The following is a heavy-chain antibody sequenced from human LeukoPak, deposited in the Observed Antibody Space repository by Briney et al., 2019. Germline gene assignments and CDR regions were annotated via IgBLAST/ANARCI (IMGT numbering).Heavy chain of an antibody. CDR1: GYTFTGYY. V-gene: IGHV1-2*02. D-gene: IGHD3-22*01. Sequence: ASVKVSCKASGYTFTGYYMHWVRQAPGQGLEWMGWINPNSGGTNYAQKFQGRVTMTRDTSISTAYMELSSLRSEDTAVYYCARGLGYYDSSGPTYYFDYWGQGTLVTVSS. J-gene: IGHJ4*02. CDR3: ARGLGYYDSSGPTYYFDY. CDR2: INPNSGGT.